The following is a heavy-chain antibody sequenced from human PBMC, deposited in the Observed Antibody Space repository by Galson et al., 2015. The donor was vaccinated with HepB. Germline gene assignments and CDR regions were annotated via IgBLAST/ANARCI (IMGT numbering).Heavy chain of an antibody. CDR3: ARRIYDSSGYYSHYFDY. CDR1: GYSFTSYW. CDR2: IYPGDSDT. Sequence: SGAEVKKPGESLKISCKGSGYSFTSYWIGWVRQMPGKGLEWMGIIYPGDSDTRYSPPFQGQVTISADKSISTAYLQWSSLKASDTAMYYCARRIYDSSGYYSHYFDYWGQGTLVTVSS. D-gene: IGHD3-22*01. J-gene: IGHJ4*02. V-gene: IGHV5-51*01.